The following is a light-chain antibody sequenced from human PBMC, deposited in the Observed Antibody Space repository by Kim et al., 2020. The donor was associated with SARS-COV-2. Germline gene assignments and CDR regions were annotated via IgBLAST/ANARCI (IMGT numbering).Light chain of an antibody. Sequence: SVTLSCTGTSSDIGAYKYVSWYQQPPGKAPKLMIDEVNRRPSGVPDRFSGSKSGNTASLTVSGLQAEDEADYYCASYAGSNNLDVFGTGTKVTVL. CDR3: ASYAGSNNLDV. CDR1: SSDIGAYKY. J-gene: IGLJ1*01. V-gene: IGLV2-8*01. CDR2: EVN.